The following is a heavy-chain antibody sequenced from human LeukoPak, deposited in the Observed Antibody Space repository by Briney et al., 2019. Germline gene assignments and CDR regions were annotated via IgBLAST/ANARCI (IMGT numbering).Heavy chain of an antibody. CDR3: ARDLERIRPDAFDI. V-gene: IGHV4-61*02. CDR1: GGSISSGSCY. CDR2: IYTSGST. Sequence: SETLSFTCTASGGSISSGSCYWSWIRQPAGKGLEWIGRIYTSGSTNYNPSLKSRVTISVDTSKNQFSLKLSSVTAADTAVYYCARDLERIRPDAFDIWGQGTMVTVSS. J-gene: IGHJ3*02. D-gene: IGHD5-24*01.